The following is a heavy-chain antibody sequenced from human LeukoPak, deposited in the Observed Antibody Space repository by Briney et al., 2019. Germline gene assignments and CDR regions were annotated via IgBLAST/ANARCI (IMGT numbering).Heavy chain of an antibody. J-gene: IGHJ3*02. V-gene: IGHV4-59*08. D-gene: IGHD3-22*01. Sequence: SETLSLTCTVSGGSISSNYWSWIRQPPGKGLEWIGYIYSSGSTNYNPSLKSRVTISVDTSKNQFSLKLSSVTAADTAVYFCARGPYSYDSSGAFDIWGQGTMVTVSS. CDR1: GGSISSNY. CDR3: ARGPYSYDSSGAFDI. CDR2: IYSSGST.